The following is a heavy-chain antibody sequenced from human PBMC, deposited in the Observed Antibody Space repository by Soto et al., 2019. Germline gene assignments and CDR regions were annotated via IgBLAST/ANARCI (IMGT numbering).Heavy chain of an antibody. D-gene: IGHD3-22*01. V-gene: IGHV3-9*01. CDR2: ISWNSGSI. Sequence: GWSLRLSCAASGFTFDDYAMHWVRQAPGKGLEWVSGISWNSGSIGYADSVKGRFTISRDNAKNSLYLQMNSLRAEDTALYYCATDSYYYDRSGYYPSWGQGTLVTVSS. CDR3: ATDSYYYDRSGYYPS. J-gene: IGHJ4*02. CDR1: GFTFDDYA.